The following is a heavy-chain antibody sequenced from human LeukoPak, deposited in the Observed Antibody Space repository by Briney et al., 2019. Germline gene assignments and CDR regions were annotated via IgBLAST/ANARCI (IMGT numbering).Heavy chain of an antibody. V-gene: IGHV3-30*02. D-gene: IGHD3-10*01. CDR3: TSSGSYRDFDY. J-gene: IGHJ4*02. CDR1: GFTFSSFG. CDR2: IPYDGSAK. Sequence: GGSLRLSCAASGFTFSSFGMHWVRQAPGKGLEWLAFIPYDGSAKYYADSVKGRFTISRDNSKNTLYLQMNSLRAEDTAVYYCTSSGSYRDFDYWGQGTLVTVSS.